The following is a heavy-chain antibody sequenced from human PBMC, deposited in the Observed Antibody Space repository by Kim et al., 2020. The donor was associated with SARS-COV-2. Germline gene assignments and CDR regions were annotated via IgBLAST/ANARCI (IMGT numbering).Heavy chain of an antibody. Sequence: GGSLRLSCTASGFNLGDHAMRWVRQAPGKGLEWVGLIRSKANGGTTEYAASVKGRFTISRDDSKSIAYLQMNSLKTEDTAVYYCSRDDDILTGYYEDEYHCRGVGRQGPTVSVSS. CDR2: IRSKANGGTT. CDR3: SRDDDILTGYYEDEYHCRGV. D-gene: IGHD3-9*01. CDR1: GFNLGDHA. J-gene: IGHJ6*02. V-gene: IGHV3-49*04.